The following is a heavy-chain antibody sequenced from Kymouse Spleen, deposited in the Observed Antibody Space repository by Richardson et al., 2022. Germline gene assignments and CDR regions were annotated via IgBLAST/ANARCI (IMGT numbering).Heavy chain of an antibody. CDR1: GGSISSSSYY. CDR3: ARHPYSSGWSYYYYYYGMDV. CDR2: IYYSGST. J-gene: IGHJ6*02. V-gene: IGHV4-39*01. D-gene: IGHD6-19*01. Sequence: QLQLQESGPGLVKPSETLSLTCTVSGGSISSSSYYWGWIRQPPGKGLEWIGSIYYSGSTYYNPSLKSRVTISVDTSKNQFSLKLSSVTAADTAVYYCARHPYSSGWSYYYYYYGMDVWGQGTTVTVSS.